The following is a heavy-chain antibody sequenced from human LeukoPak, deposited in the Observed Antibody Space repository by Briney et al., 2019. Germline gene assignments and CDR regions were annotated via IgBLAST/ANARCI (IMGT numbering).Heavy chain of an antibody. CDR2: ISGSGGST. CDR3: ARGHYHDRSGSCYGHYYYYMDV. V-gene: IGHV3-20*04. D-gene: IGHD3-22*01. CDR1: GFTFGDYG. Sequence: GGSLRLSCAASGFTFGDYGMSWVRQAPGKGLKWVSAISGSGGSTGYADSVKGRFTISRDNAKNSLYLQMNSLRAEDTALYYCARGHYHDRSGSCYGHYYYYMDVCGKGTTGTAS. J-gene: IGHJ6*03.